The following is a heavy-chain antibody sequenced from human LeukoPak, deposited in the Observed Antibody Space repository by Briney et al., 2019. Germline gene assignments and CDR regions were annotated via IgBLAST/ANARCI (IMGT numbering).Heavy chain of an antibody. J-gene: IGHJ4*02. V-gene: IGHV4-61*08. CDR3: AIDIWGRGDGFILDS. CDR2: VHYSGNT. Sequence: SETLSLTCTVSGGSVGTGGYYRTWIRQPPGKGLEWIGNVHYSGNTNYNPSLQSRVTISADTSKNQFSLRLSSVTAEDTAMYYCAIDIWGRGDGFILDSWGQGTLVTVSS. CDR1: GGSVGTGGYY. D-gene: IGHD5-24*01.